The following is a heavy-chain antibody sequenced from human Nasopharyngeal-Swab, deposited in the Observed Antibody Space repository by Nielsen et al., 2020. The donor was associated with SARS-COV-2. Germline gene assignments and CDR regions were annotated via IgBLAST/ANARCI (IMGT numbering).Heavy chain of an antibody. CDR3: ARGGLLELGFYWYFDL. Sequence: GESLKISCAASGFTCSSYAMHWVRQAPGKGLEWVAVISYDGSNKYYADSVKGRFTISRDNSKNTLYLQMNSLRAEDTAVYYCARGGLLELGFYWYFDLWGRGTLVTVSS. CDR2: ISYDGSNK. D-gene: IGHD2-21*02. J-gene: IGHJ2*01. V-gene: IGHV3-30-3*01. CDR1: GFTCSSYA.